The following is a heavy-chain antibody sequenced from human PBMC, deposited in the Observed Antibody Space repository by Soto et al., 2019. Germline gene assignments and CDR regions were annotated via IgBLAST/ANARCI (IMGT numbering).Heavy chain of an antibody. V-gene: IGHV3-15*07. CDR1: GFSFNEAW. CDR2: IKTSAGGGAT. Sequence: EVQLVESAGGLVKPGGSLRLSCVASGFSFNEAWMNWVRQAPGEGLDWVGRIKTSAGGGATDYAAPVQGRFTISRDDSKNALYLHMNSLRTEDTAIYYCTTGSVEGIWGQGTTVTVSS. J-gene: IGHJ6*02. CDR3: TTGSVEGI. D-gene: IGHD2-15*01.